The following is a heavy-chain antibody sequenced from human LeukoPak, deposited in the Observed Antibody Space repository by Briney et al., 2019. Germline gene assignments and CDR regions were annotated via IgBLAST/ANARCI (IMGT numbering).Heavy chain of an antibody. Sequence: GGSLRLSCAASGFTFSNAWMSWVRQAPGKGLEWVGRIKSKTDGGTTDYAAPVKGRFTISRDDSKNTLYLQMNSLKTEDTAVYYCTTGGYGYGYVGPGSSDYWGQGTLVTVSS. J-gene: IGHJ4*02. D-gene: IGHD5-18*01. V-gene: IGHV3-15*01. CDR3: TTGGYGYGYVGPGSSDY. CDR1: GFTFSNAW. CDR2: IKSKTDGGTT.